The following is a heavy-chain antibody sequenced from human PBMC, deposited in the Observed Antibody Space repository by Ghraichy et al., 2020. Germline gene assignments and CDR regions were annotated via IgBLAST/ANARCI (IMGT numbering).Heavy chain of an antibody. D-gene: IGHD3-9*01. CDR3: AKGPHYDILTGYYFQH. Sequence: GGSLRLSCAASGFTFSSYAMSWVRQAPGKGLEWVSAISGSGGSTYYADSVKGRFTISRDNSKNTLYLQMNSLRAEDTAVYYCAKGPHYDILTGYYFQHWGQGTLVTVSS. CDR1: GFTFSSYA. V-gene: IGHV3-23*01. CDR2: ISGSGGST. J-gene: IGHJ1*01.